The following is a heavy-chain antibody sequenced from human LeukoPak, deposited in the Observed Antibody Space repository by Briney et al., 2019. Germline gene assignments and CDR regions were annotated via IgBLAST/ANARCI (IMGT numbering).Heavy chain of an antibody. CDR1: GFTFSSYA. Sequence: GGSLRLSCAASGFTFSSYAMHWVRQAPGKGLEWVAVISYDGSNKYYADSVKGRFTISRDNSKNTLYLQMNSLRAEDTAVYYCARDNYYDSSGLDYWGQGTLVTVSS. CDR2: ISYDGSNK. CDR3: ARDNYYDSSGLDY. D-gene: IGHD3-22*01. J-gene: IGHJ4*02. V-gene: IGHV3-30-3*01.